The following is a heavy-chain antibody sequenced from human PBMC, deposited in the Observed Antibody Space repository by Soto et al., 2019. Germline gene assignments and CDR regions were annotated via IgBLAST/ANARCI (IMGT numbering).Heavy chain of an antibody. CDR3: AREGWVLDD. J-gene: IGHJ4*02. D-gene: IGHD2-15*01. CDR1: GYTFISYA. V-gene: IGHV1-3*05. CDR2: VNPATGHT. Sequence: QVQLVQSGAEERKPGASVKLSCRASGYTFISYAIHWVRQAPGQRLEWMGWVNPATGHTEYSQKFQGRVTITRDTSAKTGYMELSSLRSEDTAVYYCAREGWVLDDWGQGTLVTVSS.